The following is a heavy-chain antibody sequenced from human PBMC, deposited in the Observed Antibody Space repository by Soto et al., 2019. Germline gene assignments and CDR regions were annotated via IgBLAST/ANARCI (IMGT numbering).Heavy chain of an antibody. D-gene: IGHD4-17*01. J-gene: IGHJ6*02. V-gene: IGHV3-53*01. CDR3: ARDHYVIDGDYHYYYYGMDV. CDR1: GFTVSSNY. Sequence: GGSLRLSCAASGFTVSSNYMSWVRQAPGKGLEWVSVIYSGGSTYYADSVKGRFTISRDNSKNTLYLQMNSLRAEDTAVYYCARDHYVIDGDYHYYYYGMDVWGQGTTVTVSS. CDR2: IYSGGST.